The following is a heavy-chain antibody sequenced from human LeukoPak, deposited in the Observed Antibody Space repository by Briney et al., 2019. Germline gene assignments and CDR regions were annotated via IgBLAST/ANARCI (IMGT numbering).Heavy chain of an antibody. D-gene: IGHD2-2*01. J-gene: IGHJ5*02. CDR3: ARGALGYCSSNSCYPGWFDP. CDR2: IIPVFGTA. CDR1: GGTFNSYV. V-gene: IGHV1-69*13. Sequence: GASVKVSCKASGGTFNSYVISWVRQAPGQGLEWMGGIIPVFGTANYAQKFQGTVTITADESTSTAHMELSSLRSEDTAVFYCARGALGYCSSNSCYPGWFDPWGQGTLVTVSS.